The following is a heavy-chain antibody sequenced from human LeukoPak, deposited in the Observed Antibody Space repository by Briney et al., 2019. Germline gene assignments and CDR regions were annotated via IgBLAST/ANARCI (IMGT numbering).Heavy chain of an antibody. J-gene: IGHJ4*02. CDR1: GFAFSAYE. Sequence: PGGPLRLSCLASGFAFSAYEMNWVRQAPGKGLEWVSYIAGSDTTTYYADSVKGRFTIFRDNAKNSLYLQMNSLRAEDTALYYCTTLGYHLDSWGQGTLVTVSS. CDR3: TTLGYHLDS. V-gene: IGHV3-48*03. CDR2: IAGSDTTT. D-gene: IGHD3-22*01.